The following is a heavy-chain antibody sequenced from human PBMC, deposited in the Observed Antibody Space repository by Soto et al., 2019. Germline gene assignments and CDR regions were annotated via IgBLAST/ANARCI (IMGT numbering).Heavy chain of an antibody. V-gene: IGHV1-46*01. CDR1: GYTFTSYY. Sequence: ASVKVSCKASGYTFTSYYIHWVLQAPGQGREWMGIINPSGGSASYARKFQGRVALTRDPSTSTVYMEVSSLTSQDTAVYYCARDLNFSLTFHYYGMDVWGQGTTVNV. CDR3: ARDLNFSLTFHYYGMDV. CDR2: INPSGGSA. J-gene: IGHJ6*02.